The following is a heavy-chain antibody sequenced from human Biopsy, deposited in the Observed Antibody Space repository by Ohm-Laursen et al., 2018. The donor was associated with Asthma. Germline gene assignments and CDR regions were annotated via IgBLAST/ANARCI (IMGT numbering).Heavy chain of an antibody. Sequence: PSQTLSLTCTVSGGSISSGGYYWSWLRQHPGKGLDGIGYFYYSGSTYYNPSLKSRVTISVDTSKNQFSLKLSSVTAADTAVYYCARVPHYDILTGFTLRYYYGMDVWGQGTAVIVSS. CDR3: ARVPHYDILTGFTLRYYYGMDV. V-gene: IGHV4-31*03. D-gene: IGHD3-9*01. J-gene: IGHJ6*02. CDR2: FYYSGST. CDR1: GGSISSGGYY.